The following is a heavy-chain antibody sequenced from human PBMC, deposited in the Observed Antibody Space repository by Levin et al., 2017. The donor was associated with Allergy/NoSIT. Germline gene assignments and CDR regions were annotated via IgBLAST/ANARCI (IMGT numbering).Heavy chain of an antibody. J-gene: IGHJ6*02. CDR3: ARMNDYVWGSYHSFYYGMDV. Sequence: KISCKASGYTFTSYHIHWVRQATGQGLEWMGWLDPNSDNTNYAQKFQGRVTMIRKTPINAAHMVLRSPGSEDTAVYYGARMNDYVWGSYHSFYYGMDVWGQGTAVTVSS. CDR1: GYTFTSYH. V-gene: IGHV1-8*01. D-gene: IGHD3-16*02. CDR2: LDPNSDNT.